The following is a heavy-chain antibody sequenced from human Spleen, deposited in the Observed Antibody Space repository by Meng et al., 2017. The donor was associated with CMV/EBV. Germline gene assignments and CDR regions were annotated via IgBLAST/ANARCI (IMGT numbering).Heavy chain of an antibody. D-gene: IGHD3-22*01. CDR2: ISTSSNYI. CDR1: GFTFSDYS. J-gene: IGHJ4*02. CDR3: ARGFYYYDNRAYARPMDY. V-gene: IGHV3-21*01. Sequence: GESLKISCAASGFTFSDYSMNWVRQAPGKGLDWVSSISTSSNYIEYADSVKGRFTISRGNAKNSLYLQMHSLRAEDTAVYYCARGFYYYDNRAYARPMDYWGQGTLVTVSS.